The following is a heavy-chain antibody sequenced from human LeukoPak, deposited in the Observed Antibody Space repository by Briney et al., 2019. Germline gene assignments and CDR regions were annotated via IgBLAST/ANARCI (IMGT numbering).Heavy chain of an antibody. CDR1: GFIFNTYA. J-gene: IGHJ4*02. D-gene: IGHD3-22*01. CDR3: AKQKGETMIVVNFDY. Sequence: GGSLRLSCAASGFIFNTYAMSWVRQAPGKGLEWVSAISGSGGSTYYADSVKGRFTISRDNSKNTLYLQMNSLRAEDTAVYYCAKQKGETMIVVNFDYWGQGTLVTVSS. V-gene: IGHV3-23*01. CDR2: ISGSGGST.